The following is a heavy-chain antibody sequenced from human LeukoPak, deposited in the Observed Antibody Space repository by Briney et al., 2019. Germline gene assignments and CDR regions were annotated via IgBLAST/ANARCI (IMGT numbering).Heavy chain of an antibody. CDR3: ARVGYCSGGSCLKYFDY. D-gene: IGHD2-15*01. Sequence: ASVKVSCKASGYTFTSYGISWVRQAPGQGLEWMGWINPNSGGTNYAQKFQGWVTMTRDTSISTAYMELSRLRSDDTAVYYCARVGYCSGGSCLKYFDYWGQGTLVTVSS. CDR1: GYTFTSYG. V-gene: IGHV1-2*04. J-gene: IGHJ4*02. CDR2: INPNSGGT.